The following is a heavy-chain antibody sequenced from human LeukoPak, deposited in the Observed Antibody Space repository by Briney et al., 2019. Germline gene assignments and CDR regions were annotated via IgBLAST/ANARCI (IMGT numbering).Heavy chain of an antibody. Sequence: ASVKVSCKASGYTFNDYYTNWVRQAPGQGLEWMGWINPKSGDTKFAQKFQGRVTMTRDTSISTAYMDLSRLKSDDTAVYYCARARRTRNMYGEYVVLFDYWGRGTLVTVSS. CDR1: GYTFNDYY. J-gene: IGHJ4*02. D-gene: IGHD4-17*01. V-gene: IGHV1-2*02. CDR2: INPKSGDT. CDR3: ARARRTRNMYGEYVVLFDY.